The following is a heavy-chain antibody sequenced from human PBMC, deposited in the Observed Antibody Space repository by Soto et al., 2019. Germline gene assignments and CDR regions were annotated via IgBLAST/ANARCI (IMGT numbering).Heavy chain of an antibody. Sequence: AASVKVSCKVSGYTLTELSMHWVRQAPGKGLEWMGGFDPEDGETIYAQKFQGRVTMTEDTSTDTAYMELSSLRSEDTAVYYCATGIQLWLPYYYYYGMDVWGQGTTVTVSS. D-gene: IGHD5-18*01. CDR1: GYTLTELS. V-gene: IGHV1-24*01. CDR3: ATGIQLWLPYYYYYGMDV. CDR2: FDPEDGET. J-gene: IGHJ6*02.